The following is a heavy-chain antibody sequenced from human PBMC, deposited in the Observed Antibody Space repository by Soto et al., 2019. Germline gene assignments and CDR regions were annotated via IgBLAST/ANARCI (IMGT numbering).Heavy chain of an antibody. CDR3: ARATSGYVFYYYYMDV. CDR1: GFTFSSYG. D-gene: IGHD5-12*01. V-gene: IGHV3-33*01. J-gene: IGHJ6*03. Sequence: GGSLRLSCAASGFTFSSYGMHWVRQAPGKGLEWVAVIWYDGSNKYYADSVKGRFTISRDNSKNTLYLQMNSLRAEDTAVYYCARATSGYVFYYYYMDVWGKGTTVTVSS. CDR2: IWYDGSNK.